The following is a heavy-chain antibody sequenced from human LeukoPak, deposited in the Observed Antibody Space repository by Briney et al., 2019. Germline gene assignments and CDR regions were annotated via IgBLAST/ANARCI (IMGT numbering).Heavy chain of an antibody. CDR3: TRSGSAGYYSPSDAFDM. V-gene: IGHV6-1*01. D-gene: IGHD3-10*01. Sequence: SQTLSLTCAISGDSVSSNSAAWNWIRQSPSSGLEWLGMAYYRSKWYTDYAVSVKSRLTIHPDTAKNHYSLQLNSVIPEDTAVYYCTRSGSAGYYSPSDAFDMWGQGTMVTVSS. J-gene: IGHJ3*02. CDR2: AYYRSKWYT. CDR1: GDSVSSNSAA.